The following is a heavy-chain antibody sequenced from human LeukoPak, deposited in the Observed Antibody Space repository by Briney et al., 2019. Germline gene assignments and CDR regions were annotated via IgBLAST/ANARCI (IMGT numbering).Heavy chain of an antibody. CDR2: FYSEDGEA. CDR3: ATSENSDYRYDGSSRYFDF. Sequence: ASVKVSCKVSIYTFTELSIHWVRQAPGKGLEWMGYFYSEDGEAIYAQKFQGRISVTEDTSADTAYLELTSLKSEDTAVYYCATSENSDYRYDGSSRYFDFWGQGTQLTVSS. V-gene: IGHV1-24*01. CDR1: IYTFTELS. J-gene: IGHJ4*02. D-gene: IGHD3-16*02.